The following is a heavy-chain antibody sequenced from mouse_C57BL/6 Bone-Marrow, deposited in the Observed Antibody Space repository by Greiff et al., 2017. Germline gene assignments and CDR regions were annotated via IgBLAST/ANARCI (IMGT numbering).Heavy chain of an antibody. CDR3: VRGVAAQAPFAMDY. D-gene: IGHD3-2*02. V-gene: IGHV10-3*01. J-gene: IGHJ4*01. Sequence: EVKLVESGGGLVQPTGSLKLSCAASGFTFNTYAMHWVRQAPGKGLEWVARIRSKSSNYATYYADSVKDRFTISRDDSQSMLYLQMNNLKTEDTAMYYCVRGVAAQAPFAMDYWGQGTSVTVSS. CDR2: IRSKSSNYAT. CDR1: GFTFNTYA.